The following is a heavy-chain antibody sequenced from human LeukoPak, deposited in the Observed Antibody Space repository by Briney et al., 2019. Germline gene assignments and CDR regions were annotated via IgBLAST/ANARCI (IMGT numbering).Heavy chain of an antibody. CDR2: ISVRSNYI. V-gene: IGHV3-21*01. CDR3: VRLRRNSNISGFYYYYDF. CDR1: AFTFDTYW. Sequence: PGGSLRLSCAGSAFTFDTYWMNWVRQAPGKGLEWVSSISVRSNYIYYADSVRGRFRISRDDARASLYLQMNSLRAEDTDVYKCVRLRRNSNISGFYYYYDFWGQGTLVTVSS. D-gene: IGHD3-22*01. J-gene: IGHJ4*02.